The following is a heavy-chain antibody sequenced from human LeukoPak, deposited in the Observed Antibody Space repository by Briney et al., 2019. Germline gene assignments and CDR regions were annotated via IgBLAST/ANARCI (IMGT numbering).Heavy chain of an antibody. J-gene: IGHJ3*02. CDR2: IYYSGST. V-gene: IGHV4-59*08. CDR1: GGSISSYY. D-gene: IGHD4-17*01. Sequence: SETLSFTCTVSGGSISSYYWSWIRQPPGKGLEWIGYIYYSGSTNYNPSLKGRVTISVDTSKNQFSLKLSSVTAADTAVYYCARLLLSTVTTSAFDIWGQGTMVTVSS. CDR3: ARLLLSTVTTSAFDI.